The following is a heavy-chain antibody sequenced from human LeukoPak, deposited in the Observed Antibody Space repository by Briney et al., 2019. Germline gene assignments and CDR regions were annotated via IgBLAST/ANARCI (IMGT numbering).Heavy chain of an antibody. CDR1: GYTFTSYG. D-gene: IGHD3-3*01. J-gene: IGHJ6*02. CDR2: ISAYNGNT. V-gene: IGHV1-18*01. CDR3: AREIYDFWSGYYSPYYYYGMDV. Sequence: ASVKVSCKASGYTFTSYGISWVRQAPGQGLEWMGWISAYNGNTNYAQKLQGRVTMTTDTSTSTAYMELRSLRSDDTAVYYCAREIYDFWSGYYSPYYYYGMDVWGQGTTVTVSS.